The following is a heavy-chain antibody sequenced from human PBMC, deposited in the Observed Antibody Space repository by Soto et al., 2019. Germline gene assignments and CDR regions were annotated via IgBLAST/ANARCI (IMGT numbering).Heavy chain of an antibody. CDR1: GFTVSSNY. CDR3: AKGGNGWFDP. CDR2: IYSGGST. D-gene: IGHD3-10*01. Sequence: GGSLRLSCAASGFTVSSNYMSWVRQAPGKGLEWVSVIYSGGSTYYAVSVKGRFTISRDNSKNTLYVQMNSLRVEDTAVYYCAKGGNGWFDPWGQGTLVTVSS. J-gene: IGHJ5*02. V-gene: IGHV3-53*01.